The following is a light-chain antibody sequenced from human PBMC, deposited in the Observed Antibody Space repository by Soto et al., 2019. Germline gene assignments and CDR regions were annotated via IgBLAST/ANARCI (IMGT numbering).Light chain of an antibody. CDR1: SSDVGSYNL. V-gene: IGLV2-23*02. CDR3: CSYAGSNNTFYI. CDR2: EVN. J-gene: IGLJ1*01. Sequence: QSALTQPASVSGSPGQSTTISCTGASSDVGSYNLVSWYQRHPGKAPKLVIYEVNKRPSGVSNRFSGSKSGNTASLTISGLQAEDEADYYCCSYAGSNNTFYIFGTGTTVTVL.